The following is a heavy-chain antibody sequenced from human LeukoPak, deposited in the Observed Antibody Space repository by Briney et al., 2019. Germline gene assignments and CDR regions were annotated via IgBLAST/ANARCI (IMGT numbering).Heavy chain of an antibody. J-gene: IGHJ4*02. CDR2: ISGSGGST. D-gene: IGHD2-8*01. CDR1: GGSFSGYY. CDR3: AKSSIVLMVYAS. V-gene: IGHV3-23*01. Sequence: ETLSLTCAVYGGSFSGYYWSWVRQAPGKGLEWVSAISGSGGSTYYADSVKGRFTISRDNSKNTLYLQMSSLRAEDTAVYYCAKSSIVLMVYASWGQGTLVTVSS.